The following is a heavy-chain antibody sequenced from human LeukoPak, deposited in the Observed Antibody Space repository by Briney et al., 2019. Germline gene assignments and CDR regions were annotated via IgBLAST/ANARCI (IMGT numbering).Heavy chain of an antibody. CDR3: ARDGQGASDS. Sequence: SETLSLTCTVSDGSVSSSSHFWGWIRQPPGKGLEWIGNIYYIGNTNYNPSLKSRVTISVDTSKNQFSLRLSSVTAADTAVYYCARDGQGASDSWGQGTLVTVSS. CDR2: IYYIGNT. CDR1: DGSVSSSSHF. V-gene: IGHV4-39*07. J-gene: IGHJ4*02.